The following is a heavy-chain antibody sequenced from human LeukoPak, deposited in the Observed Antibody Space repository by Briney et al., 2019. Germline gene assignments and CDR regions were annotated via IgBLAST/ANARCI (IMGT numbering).Heavy chain of an antibody. D-gene: IGHD5-12*01. CDR2: INSDGSSI. Sequence: PGGSLRLSCAASGFTFDDYAMHWVRQAPGKGLEWVSRINSDGSSITYADSVKGRFTISRDNAKNTLYLQMNSLRVEDTAVYYCAREGRVSGYDFDCWGQGTLVTVSS. J-gene: IGHJ4*02. CDR3: AREGRVSGYDFDC. CDR1: GFTFDDYA. V-gene: IGHV3-74*03.